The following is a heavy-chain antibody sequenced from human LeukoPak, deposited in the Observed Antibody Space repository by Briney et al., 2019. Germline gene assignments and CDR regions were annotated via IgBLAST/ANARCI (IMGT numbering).Heavy chain of an antibody. D-gene: IGHD3-16*02. Sequence: GGSLRLSCAASGFTFSSYAMGWVRQAPGKGLEWVSAISGTGNRTSYADSVKGRFTISRDNSKNTLYLQMNSLRAEDTAVYYCAKDSYYDYVWGTYRYTNQFDYWGQGTLVTVSS. V-gene: IGHV3-23*01. CDR3: AKDSYYDYVWGTYRYTNQFDY. J-gene: IGHJ4*02. CDR2: ISGTGNRT. CDR1: GFTFSSYA.